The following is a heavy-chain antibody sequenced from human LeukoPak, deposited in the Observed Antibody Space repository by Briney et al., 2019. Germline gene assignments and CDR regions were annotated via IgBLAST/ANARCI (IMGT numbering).Heavy chain of an antibody. D-gene: IGHD3-10*01. CDR3: ARDSMVRGVRPNYYYYLDV. J-gene: IGHJ6*03. V-gene: IGHV4-59*01. CDR1: GGSISSYY. CDR2: IYYSGST. Sequence: PSETLSLTCTVSGGSISSYYWSWIRQPPGKGLEWIGYIYYSGSTNYNPSLKSRVTISVDTSKNQFSLKLSSVTAADTAVYYCARDSMVRGVRPNYYYYLDVWGKGTTVTVSS.